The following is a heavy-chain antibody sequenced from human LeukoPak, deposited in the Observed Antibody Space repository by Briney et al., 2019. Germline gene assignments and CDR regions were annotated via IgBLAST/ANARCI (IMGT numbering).Heavy chain of an antibody. CDR2: IGTAGDT. V-gene: IGHV3-13*01. D-gene: IGHD3-22*01. CDR3: ARALRYDSSGPTDAFDI. J-gene: IGHJ3*02. Sequence: GGSLRLSCAASGFTFSSYDMHWVRQGTGKGLEWVSGIGTAGDTYYPDSVKGRFTISKENAKNSLYLQMNSLRAGDTAVYYCARALRYDSSGPTDAFDIWGQGTMVTVSS. CDR1: GFTFSSYD.